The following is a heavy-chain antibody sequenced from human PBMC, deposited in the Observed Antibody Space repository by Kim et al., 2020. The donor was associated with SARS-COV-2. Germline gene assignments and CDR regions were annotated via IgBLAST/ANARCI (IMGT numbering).Heavy chain of an antibody. CDR3: ARMKGRNEPGTLRWGPTHRYYYVLGV. Sequence: SETLSLTCAIHDGSFSDDHWTWIRQSPGKGLEWIGEINHSAGIKYNPSLQSRVTISLDTSKKQFSLEVRSVTAADTAVYHCARMKGRNEPGTLRWGPTHRYYYVLGVWGQGTTVTVS. D-gene: IGHD1-1*01. CDR2: INHSAGI. J-gene: IGHJ6*02. CDR1: DGSFSDDH. V-gene: IGHV4-34*01.